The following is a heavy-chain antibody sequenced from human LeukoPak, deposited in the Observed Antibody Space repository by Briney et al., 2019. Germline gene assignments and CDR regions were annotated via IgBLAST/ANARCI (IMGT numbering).Heavy chain of an antibody. J-gene: IGHJ5*02. CDR1: GGSISSGDYY. V-gene: IGHV4-30-4*01. CDR2: IYYSGST. D-gene: IGHD2-2*01. CDR3: ARAPAGYCSSTSCYVWFDP. Sequence: SQTLSLTCTVSGGSISSGDYYCSWIRQPPGKGLEWIGYIYYSGSTYYNPSLKSRVTISVDTSKNQFSLKLSSVTAADTAVYYCARAPAGYCSSTSCYVWFDPWGQGTLVTVSS.